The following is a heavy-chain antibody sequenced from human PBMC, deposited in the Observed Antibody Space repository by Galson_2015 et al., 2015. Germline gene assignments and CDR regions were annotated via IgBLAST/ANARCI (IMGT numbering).Heavy chain of an antibody. CDR3: ARAAPSTVTQFDF. D-gene: IGHD4-17*01. Sequence: SLRLSCAASGFSFSTYGMSWVRQAPGKGLEWVSGITSGGADTYYADSVRGRFSISRDNSKNTLFLQMNSLRAEDTALHFCARAAPSTVTQFDFWAQGTLVTVSS. J-gene: IGHJ4*02. V-gene: IGHV3-23*01. CDR2: ITSGGADT. CDR1: GFSFSTYG.